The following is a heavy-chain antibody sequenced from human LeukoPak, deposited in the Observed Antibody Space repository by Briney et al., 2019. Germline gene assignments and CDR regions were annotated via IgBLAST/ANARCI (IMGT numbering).Heavy chain of an antibody. CDR3: ARIREGY. V-gene: IGHV1-2*02. J-gene: IGHJ4*02. CDR2: FNPNSGDT. Sequence: ASVKVSCKASGYTFTGNYMHWVRQAPGQGLEWMGWFNPNSGDTNYAQKFQGRVSMTRDTSINTAYMELTGLRSDDTAVYFCARIREGYWGQGTLVVVSS. D-gene: IGHD3-10*01. CDR1: GYTFTGNY.